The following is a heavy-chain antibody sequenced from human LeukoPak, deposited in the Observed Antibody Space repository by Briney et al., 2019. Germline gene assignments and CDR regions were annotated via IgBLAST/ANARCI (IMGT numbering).Heavy chain of an antibody. Sequence: SETLSLTCTVSGGSINSGGYYWSWIRQHPGKGLEWIGYIYYSGSTYYNPSLKSRVTISVDTSKNQFSLKLSSVTAADTAVYYCARGLPVRDGYNNWGQGTLVTVSS. D-gene: IGHD5-24*01. CDR1: GGSINSGGYY. CDR2: IYYSGST. CDR3: ARGLPVRDGYNN. J-gene: IGHJ4*02. V-gene: IGHV4-31*03.